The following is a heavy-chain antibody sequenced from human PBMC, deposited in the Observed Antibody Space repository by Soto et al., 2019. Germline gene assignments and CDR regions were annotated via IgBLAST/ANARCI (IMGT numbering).Heavy chain of an antibody. Sequence: SETLSLTCPVSGDSISGTRFYWGWIRQSSGKGLEWIASIYSSGSTFYNLSLKSRLSLSVDTSKNQFSLRLQSVTAADTAVYYGVRHRSSLEGPFDNWGQGTLVTVSS. CDR3: VRHRSSLEGPFDN. CDR2: IYSSGST. V-gene: IGHV4-39*01. CDR1: GDSISGTRFY. J-gene: IGHJ4*02.